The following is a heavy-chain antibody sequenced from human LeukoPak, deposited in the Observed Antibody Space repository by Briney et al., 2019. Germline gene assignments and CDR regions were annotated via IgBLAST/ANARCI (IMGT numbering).Heavy chain of an antibody. CDR3: AELGITMIGGV. J-gene: IGHJ6*04. Sequence: GGSLRLSCAASGFTFSNYWMHWVRQAPGKGLVWVSSIRPSGDNTYYGDSVKGRFTISRDNAKNSLYLQMNSLRAEDTAVYYCAELGITMIGGVWGKGTTVTISS. D-gene: IGHD3-10*02. V-gene: IGHV3-21*01. CDR1: GFTFSNYW. CDR2: IRPSGDNT.